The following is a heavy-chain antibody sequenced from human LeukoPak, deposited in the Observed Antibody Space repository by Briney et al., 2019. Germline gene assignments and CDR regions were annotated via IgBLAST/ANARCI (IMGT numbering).Heavy chain of an antibody. CDR1: GYTLTELS. CDR2: FDPEDGET. CDR3: ATTDFWSGYLSVYYFDY. V-gene: IGHV1-24*01. D-gene: IGHD3-3*01. J-gene: IGHJ4*02. Sequence: GASVKVSCKVSGYTLTELSMHWVRQAPGKGLEWMGGFDPEDGETIYAQKFQGRVTMTEDTSTDTAYMELSSLRSEDTAVYYCATTDFWSGYLSVYYFDYWGQGTLVTVSS.